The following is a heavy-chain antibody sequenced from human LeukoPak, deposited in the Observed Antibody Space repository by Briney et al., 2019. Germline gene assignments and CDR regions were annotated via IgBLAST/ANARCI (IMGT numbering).Heavy chain of an antibody. Sequence: SETLSLTCAVYGGSFSGYYWSWIRQPPGKGLEWIGEINHSGSTNYNPSLQSRVTRSVHPSKNQFSLKLSSVTAADTAVYYCATRLSHRGPPSPSGYSSSWYSRWGQGTLVTVSS. CDR1: GGSFSGYY. CDR3: ATRLSHRGPPSPSGYSSSWYSR. CDR2: INHSGST. D-gene: IGHD6-13*01. J-gene: IGHJ4*02. V-gene: IGHV4-34*01.